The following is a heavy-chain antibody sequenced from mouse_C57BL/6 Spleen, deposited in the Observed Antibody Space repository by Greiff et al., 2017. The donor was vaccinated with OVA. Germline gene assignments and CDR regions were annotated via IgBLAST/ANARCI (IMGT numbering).Heavy chain of an antibody. V-gene: IGHV2-2*01. CDR3: ATRRTLYYAMDY. CDR1: GFSLTSYG. CDR2: IWSGGST. Sequence: VKLVESGPGLVQPSQSLSITCTVSGFSLTSYGVHWVRQSPGKGLEWLGVIWSGGSTDYNAAFISRLSISKDNSKSQVFFKMNSLQADDTAIYYCATRRTLYYAMDYWGQGTSVTVSS. J-gene: IGHJ4*01.